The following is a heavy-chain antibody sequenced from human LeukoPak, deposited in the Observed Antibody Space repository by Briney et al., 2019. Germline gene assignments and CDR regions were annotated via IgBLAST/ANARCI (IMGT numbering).Heavy chain of an antibody. D-gene: IGHD3-10*01. CDR1: GGTFSSYA. CDR2: MNPNSGAT. CDR3: ASSTMVRALGY. V-gene: IGHV1-2*02. J-gene: IGHJ4*02. Sequence: ASVKVSCKASGGTFSSYAISWVRQAPGQGLEWMGWMNPNSGATNYAQKFQGRGTMTRDTSISTAYMELSRLRSDDTAVYYCASSTMVRALGYWGQGTLVTVSS.